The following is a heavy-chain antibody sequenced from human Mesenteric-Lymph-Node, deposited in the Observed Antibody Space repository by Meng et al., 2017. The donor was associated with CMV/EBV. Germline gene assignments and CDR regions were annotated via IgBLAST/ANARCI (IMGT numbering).Heavy chain of an antibody. Sequence: GGSLRLSCAASGFTFSSYWMHWVRQAPGKGLVWVSRIKSDGSDRGYADSVKGRFTISRDNAKNTLYLQMNSLRDEDTALYYCAKDVGKTVVMPAAIGDDYHYGMDVWGQGTMVTVSS. CDR3: AKDVGKTVVMPAAIGDDYHYGMDV. D-gene: IGHD2-2*02. CDR2: IKSDGSDR. V-gene: IGHV3-74*01. J-gene: IGHJ6*02. CDR1: GFTFSSYW.